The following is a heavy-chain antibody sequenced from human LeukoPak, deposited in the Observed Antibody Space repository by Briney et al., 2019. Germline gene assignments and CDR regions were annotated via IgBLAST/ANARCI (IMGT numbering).Heavy chain of an antibody. CDR3: VRQRGASGTINHFDP. CDR2: IYPDDSDT. Sequence: GESLKISCKTSGYSFTTYWIGWVRQMPGTGVEWVGDIYPDDSDTRYSPSFQGQVVISADRSIRTAYLQWNTLKTSDTAMYYCVRQRGASGTINHFDPWGQGTLVTVSS. D-gene: IGHD3-10*01. V-gene: IGHV5-51*01. J-gene: IGHJ5*02. CDR1: GYSFTTYW.